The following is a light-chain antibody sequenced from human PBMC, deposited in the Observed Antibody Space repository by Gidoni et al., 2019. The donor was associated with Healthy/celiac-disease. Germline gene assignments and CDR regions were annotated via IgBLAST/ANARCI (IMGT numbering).Light chain of an antibody. CDR2: AAS. V-gene: IGKV1-39*01. Sequence: DIQMTKSPSSLSASVGDRVTITCRASQGITNYLHWYQEKPGKAPKLLIYAASSLQSGVPSRFSGCGSVTDFTLTISRLQPACFSTYFFQQSYYPPKTFGQGTKVEIK. CDR1: QGITNY. J-gene: IGKJ1*01. CDR3: QQSYYPPKT.